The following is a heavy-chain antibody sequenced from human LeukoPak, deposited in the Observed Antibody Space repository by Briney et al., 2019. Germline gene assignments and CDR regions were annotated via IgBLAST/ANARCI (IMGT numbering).Heavy chain of an antibody. CDR1: GFTFSSYA. D-gene: IGHD2-15*01. CDR3: AKVGIVVVVAAAHFDY. CDR2: ISGSGGST. J-gene: IGHJ4*02. V-gene: IGHV3-23*01. Sequence: PGGSLRLSCAASGFTFSSYAMSWVRQAPGKGLEWVSAISGSGGSTYYADSVKGRFTISRDNSKNTLYLQMNSLRAEDTAVYYCAKVGIVVVVAAAHFDYWGQGTLVTVSS.